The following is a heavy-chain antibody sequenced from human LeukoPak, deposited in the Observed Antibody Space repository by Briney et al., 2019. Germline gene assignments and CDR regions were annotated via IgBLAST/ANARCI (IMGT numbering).Heavy chain of an antibody. D-gene: IGHD2-15*01. V-gene: IGHV3-15*01. CDR1: GFTFSNYG. CDR2: IKSKTDGGST. CDR3: TTDLVVAGDFDH. J-gene: IGHJ4*02. Sequence: GRSLRLSCAASGFTFSNYGMHWVRQAPGKGLEWVGRIKSKTDGGSTDYAAPVKGRFTISRDDSKNTLYLQMNSLKTEDTAVYYCTTDLVVAGDFDHWGQGALVTVSS.